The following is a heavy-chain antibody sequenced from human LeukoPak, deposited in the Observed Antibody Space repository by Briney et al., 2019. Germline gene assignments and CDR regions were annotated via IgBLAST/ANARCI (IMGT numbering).Heavy chain of an antibody. CDR2: IYYSGST. CDR1: GGSMSGYY. CDR3: ARASAFDI. J-gene: IGHJ3*02. V-gene: IGHV4-59*01. Sequence: SETLSLTCTVSGGSMSGYYWSWIRQPPGKGLEWIGYIYYSGSTNSNPSLKSRVTISIDTSKNQFSLNLSSVTAADTAVYYCARASAFDIWGQGTMVTVSS.